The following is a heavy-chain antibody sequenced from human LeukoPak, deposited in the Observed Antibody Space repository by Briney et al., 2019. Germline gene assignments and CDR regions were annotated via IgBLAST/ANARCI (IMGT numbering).Heavy chain of an antibody. CDR1: GGSVSSYF. CDR3: ARYSWSGSNPGSWFDP. D-gene: IGHD1-14*01. J-gene: IGHJ5*01. V-gene: IGHV4-59*08. CDR2: IYNNGNK. Sequence: SETLSLTCTVSGGSVSSYFWSWIRQPPGKGLEWIGYIYNNGNKNYNPSHKSRISISVDTSNNQFSLKLSSVTAADTALYYCARYSWSGSNPGSWFDPWGQGTLVTVSS.